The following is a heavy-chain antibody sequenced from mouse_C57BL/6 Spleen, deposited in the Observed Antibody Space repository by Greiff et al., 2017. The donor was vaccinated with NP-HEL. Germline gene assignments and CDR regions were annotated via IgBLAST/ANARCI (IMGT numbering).Heavy chain of an antibody. Sequence: SGAELVRPGASVKMSCKASGYTFTSYNMHWVKQTPRQGLEWIGAIYPGNGDTSYNQKFKGKATLTVDKSSSTAYMQLSSLTSEDSAVYFCARGVGLPDYYAMDYWGQGTSVTVSS. J-gene: IGHJ4*01. CDR2: IYPGNGDT. CDR1: GYTFTSYN. V-gene: IGHV1-12*01. CDR3: ARGVGLPDYYAMDY. D-gene: IGHD2-2*01.